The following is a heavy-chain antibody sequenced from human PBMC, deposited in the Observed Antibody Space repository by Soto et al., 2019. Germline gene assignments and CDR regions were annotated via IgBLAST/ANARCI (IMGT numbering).Heavy chain of an antibody. Sequence: PSEPLSLPCTVSGGSVSSGGYYWSWIRQHPGKGLELIGYIYHSGSTYYNPSLKSRVTISVDTSKNQFSLKLSSVTAADTAVYYCARDSNSLNFAFDIWGQGTMVTVSS. D-gene: IGHD6-13*01. V-gene: IGHV4-31*03. J-gene: IGHJ3*02. CDR3: ARDSNSLNFAFDI. CDR1: GGSVSSGGYY. CDR2: IYHSGST.